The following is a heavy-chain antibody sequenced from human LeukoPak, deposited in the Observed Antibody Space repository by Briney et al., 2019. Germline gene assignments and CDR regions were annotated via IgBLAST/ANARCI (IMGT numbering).Heavy chain of an antibody. CDR3: ARYDISAYRDDY. Sequence: GESLKISCKGSGYSFTNYWITWVRQMPGKGLEWMGRIDPSDSYTNYSPSFQGHVAISADKSISTAYLQWSSLKASDTAMYYCARYDISAYRDDYWGQGTLVTVYS. CDR1: GYSFTNYW. V-gene: IGHV5-10-1*01. D-gene: IGHD3-22*01. J-gene: IGHJ4*02. CDR2: IDPSDSYT.